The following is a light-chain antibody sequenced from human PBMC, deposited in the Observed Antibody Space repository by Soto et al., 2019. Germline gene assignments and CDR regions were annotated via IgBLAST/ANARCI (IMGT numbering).Light chain of an antibody. J-gene: IGKJ1*01. CDR2: GAS. V-gene: IGKV3-15*01. CDR1: QDLGKK. Sequence: EIVMTQSPATLSVSPVERATLSGMASQDLGKKLAWYQQKSCQPPRLLIYGASTRDTGVPARFSGSGSGTEFALTISGLQSEDFAVYYCQQYHNWPPWTFGQGTKVDIK. CDR3: QQYHNWPPWT.